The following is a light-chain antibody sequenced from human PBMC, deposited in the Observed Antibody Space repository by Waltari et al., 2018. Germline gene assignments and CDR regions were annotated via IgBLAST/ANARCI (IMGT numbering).Light chain of an antibody. CDR2: YDR. CDR3: HVWHPHVDPGV. CDR1: NIGTYR. V-gene: IGLV3-21*04. J-gene: IGLJ1*01. Sequence: SYVVTQPPSVSVAPGETATITCGGDNIGTYRVHWYQQKAGQAPGLVLFYDRDRPSGIPDRFSGSNSGNTATLTISRVEAGDEARYYCHVWHPHVDPGVFGTGTEVTVL.